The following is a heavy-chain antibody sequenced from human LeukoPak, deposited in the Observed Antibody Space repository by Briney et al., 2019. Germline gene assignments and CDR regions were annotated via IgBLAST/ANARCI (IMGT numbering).Heavy chain of an antibody. J-gene: IGHJ5*02. CDR3: AKDQFDP. Sequence: GGSLRLSCAASGFTFSSYWMTWVRQAPGKGLEWVSSIGGSGAITYYADSVKGRFTISRDNSKNTLYLHMNSLRAEDTAVYYCAKDQFDPWGQGTLVTVSS. CDR1: GFTFSSYW. V-gene: IGHV3-23*01. CDR2: IGGSGAIT.